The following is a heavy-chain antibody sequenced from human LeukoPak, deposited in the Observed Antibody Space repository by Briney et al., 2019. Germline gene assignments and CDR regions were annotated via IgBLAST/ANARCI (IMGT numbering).Heavy chain of an antibody. CDR2: INPNSGGT. CDR3: ARESVVVVPAAYYYYIDV. Sequence: GASVKVSCKASGYTFTGYYMHWVRQAPGQGLEWMGWINPNSGGTNYAQKFQGRVTMTRDTSISTAYMELSRLRSDDTAVYYCARESVVVVPAAYYYYIDVWGKGTTVTVSS. CDR1: GYTFTGYY. V-gene: IGHV1-2*02. D-gene: IGHD2-2*01. J-gene: IGHJ6*03.